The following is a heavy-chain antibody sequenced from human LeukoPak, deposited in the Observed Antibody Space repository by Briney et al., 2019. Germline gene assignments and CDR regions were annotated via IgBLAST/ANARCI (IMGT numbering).Heavy chain of an antibody. V-gene: IGHV4-59*02. CDR3: ARGDLALSGTREYYYYYGMDV. Sequence: PSETLSLTCTVSGGSVSNYYWNWIRQVPGKGLEWIGFINYSERATYNPSLKSRVTISINTSKNQFSLKLTSVTTADTAVYYCARGDLALSGTREYYYYYGMDVWGQGTTVTVSS. CDR1: GGSVSNYY. J-gene: IGHJ6*02. D-gene: IGHD3-16*01. CDR2: INYSERA.